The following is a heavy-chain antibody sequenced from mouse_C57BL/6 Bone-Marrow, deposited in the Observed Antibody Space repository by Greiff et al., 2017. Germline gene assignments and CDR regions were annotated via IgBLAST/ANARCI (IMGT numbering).Heavy chain of an antibody. CDR1: GYTFTSYG. CDR3: ARSWGGYFDD. CDR2: IYPGSGST. J-gene: IGHJ2*01. V-gene: IGHV1-81*01. D-gene: IGHD1-1*02. Sequence: QVQLQQSGAELARPGASVKLSCKASGYTFTSYGISWVKQRTGQGLEWIGEIYPGSGSTNYNEKFKSKATLTVDTSSSTAYMQLSSLTSEDSAVYYCARSWGGYFDDWGQGTTLTVSS.